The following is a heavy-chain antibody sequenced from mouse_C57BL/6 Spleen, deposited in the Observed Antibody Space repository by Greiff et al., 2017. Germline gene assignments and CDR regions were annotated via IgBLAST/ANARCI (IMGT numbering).Heavy chain of an antibody. D-gene: IGHD1-1*01. CDR1: GYAFSSSW. J-gene: IGHJ4*01. V-gene: IGHV1-82*01. CDR2: IYPGDGDT. Sequence: QVQLQQSGPELVKPGASVKISCKASGYAFSSSWMNWVKQRPGKGLEWIGRIYPGDGDTNYNGKFKGKATLTADKSSSTAYMQLSSLTSEDSAVYFCARKDYDSKGDAMDDWGQGTSVTVSS. CDR3: ARKDYDSKGDAMDD.